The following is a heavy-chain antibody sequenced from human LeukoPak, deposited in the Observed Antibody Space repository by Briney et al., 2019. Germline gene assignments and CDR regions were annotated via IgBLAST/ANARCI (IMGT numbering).Heavy chain of an antibody. CDR2: INPNSGGT. CDR1: GYTFTTYD. V-gene: IGHV1-2*02. Sequence: GASVKVSCKASGYTFTTYDINWVRQATGQGLEWMGWINPNSGGTNYAQKFQGRVTMTRDTSISTAYMELSRLRSDDTAVYYCARGPSAWYSLTLWGQGTLVTVSS. D-gene: IGHD6-19*01. CDR3: ARGPSAWYSLTL. J-gene: IGHJ4*02.